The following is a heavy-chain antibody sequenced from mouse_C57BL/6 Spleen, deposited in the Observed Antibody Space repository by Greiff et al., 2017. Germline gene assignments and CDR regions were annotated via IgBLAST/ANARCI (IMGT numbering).Heavy chain of an antibody. D-gene: IGHD1-1*01. V-gene: IGHV5-4*01. CDR2: INDAGSYT. CDR1: GFTFSSYA. CDR3: ARGTPPDYVSSDLYCDD. Sequence: EVQGVESGGGLVKPGGSLKLSCAASGFTFSSYAMSWVRQTPEKRLEWVASINDAGSYTYYPDNVKGRFNISRDNAKNNLYLQMSHLKSEDTAMYDCARGTPPDYVSSDLYCDDWGQGTTLTVSS. J-gene: IGHJ2*01.